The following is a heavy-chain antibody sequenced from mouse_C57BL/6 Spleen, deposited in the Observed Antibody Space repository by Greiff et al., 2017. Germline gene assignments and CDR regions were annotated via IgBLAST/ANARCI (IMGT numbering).Heavy chain of an antibody. V-gene: IGHV1-22*01. Sequence: SGPELVKPGASVKMSCKASGYTFPDYNMHWVKQSHGKSLEWIGYINPNNGGTSYNQKFKGKATLTVNKSSSTAYMELRSLTSEDSAVYYCAVNWAYFDYWGQGTTLTVSS. D-gene: IGHD4-1*02. CDR2: INPNNGGT. CDR1: GYTFPDYN. CDR3: AVNWAYFDY. J-gene: IGHJ2*01.